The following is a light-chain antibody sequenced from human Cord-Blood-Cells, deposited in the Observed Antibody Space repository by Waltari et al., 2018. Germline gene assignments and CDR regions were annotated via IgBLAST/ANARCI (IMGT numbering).Light chain of an antibody. J-gene: IGLJ3*02. V-gene: IGLV2-14*01. CDR2: EVS. CDR1: RRDVGGYNY. CDR3: SSYTSSSTWV. Sequence: QSALPQPAPVSGSPGQPITISGTGTRRDVGGYNYVSWDQQHPGKAPKLMIYEVSNRPSGVSNRFSGSKSGNTASLTISGLQAEDEADYYCSSYTSSSTWVFGGGTKLTVL.